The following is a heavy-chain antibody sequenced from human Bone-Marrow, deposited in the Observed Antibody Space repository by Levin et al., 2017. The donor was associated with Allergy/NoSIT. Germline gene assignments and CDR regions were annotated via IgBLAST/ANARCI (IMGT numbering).Heavy chain of an antibody. Sequence: GGSLRLSCAASGFTFSSYAMSWVRQAPGKGLEWVSAISGSGGSTYYADSVKGRFTISRDNSKNTLYLQMNSLRAEDTAVYYCANTDYYDSSGYYYGFDYWGQGTLVTVSS. CDR3: ANTDYYDSSGYYYGFDY. V-gene: IGHV3-23*01. CDR2: ISGSGGST. J-gene: IGHJ4*02. D-gene: IGHD3-22*01. CDR1: GFTFSSYA.